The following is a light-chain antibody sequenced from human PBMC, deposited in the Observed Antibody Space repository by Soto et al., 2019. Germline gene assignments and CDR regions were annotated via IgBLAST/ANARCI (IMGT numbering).Light chain of an antibody. V-gene: IGLV3-1*01. CDR2: QES. J-gene: IGLJ1*01. CDR1: KLGDKY. CDR3: QAWDRSTGV. Sequence: SYELTQPPSVSVSPGQTASITCSGDKLGDKYVCWYHQKPGQSPVLVIYQESKRPSGIPERFSGSNSGNTATLTISGTQPMDEADYYCQAWDRSTGVFGTGTKVTVL.